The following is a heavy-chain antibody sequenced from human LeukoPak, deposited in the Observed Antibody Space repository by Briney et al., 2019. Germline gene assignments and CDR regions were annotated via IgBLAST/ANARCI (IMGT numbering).Heavy chain of an antibody. J-gene: IGHJ4*02. D-gene: IGHD3-22*01. V-gene: IGHV3-66*01. CDR3: ARGYYYDSSGYYTEGYFDY. CDR2: IYSGGST. Sequence: GGSLRLSCAASGFTVSSNYMSWVRQAPGKGLEWVSVIYSGGSTYYADSVKGRFTIPRDNSKNTLYLQMNSLRAEDTAVYYCARGYYYDSSGYYTEGYFDYWGQGTLVTVSS. CDR1: GFTVSSNY.